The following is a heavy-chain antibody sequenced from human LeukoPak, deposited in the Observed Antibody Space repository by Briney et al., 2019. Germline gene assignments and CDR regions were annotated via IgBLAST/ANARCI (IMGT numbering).Heavy chain of an antibody. CDR1: GGSVSSGSYY. J-gene: IGHJ4*02. V-gene: IGHV4-61*01. CDR2: IYYSGNT. Sequence: SETLSLTCTVSGGSVSSGSYYWSWIRQPPGKGLEWIGYIYYSGNTNYNPSLKRRDTISVDTSKNQFSLKLSSVNAADTALYYCATEIYCGGDCYSDYWGQGTLVTVSS. CDR3: ATEIYCGGDCYSDY. D-gene: IGHD2-21*02.